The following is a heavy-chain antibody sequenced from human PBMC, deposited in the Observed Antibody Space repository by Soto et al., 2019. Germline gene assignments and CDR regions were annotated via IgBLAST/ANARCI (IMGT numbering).Heavy chain of an antibody. Sequence: LSLTCTVSGGSISSYYWSWIRQPPGKGLEWIGYIYYSGSTNYNPSLKSRVTISVDTSKNQFSLKLSSVTAADTAVYYCARTYSSSWSPYYFDYWGQGTLVTVSS. CDR2: IYYSGST. CDR3: ARTYSSSWSPYYFDY. V-gene: IGHV4-59*01. D-gene: IGHD6-13*01. J-gene: IGHJ4*02. CDR1: GGSISSYY.